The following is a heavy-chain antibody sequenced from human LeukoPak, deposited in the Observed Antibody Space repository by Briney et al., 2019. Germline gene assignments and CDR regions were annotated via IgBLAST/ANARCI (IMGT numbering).Heavy chain of an antibody. Sequence: SETLSLICTVSGGSISSSSYYWGWIRQPPGKGLEWIGSIYYSGSTYYNPSLKSRVTISVDTSKNQFSLKLSSVTAADTAVYYCARHSPVGIYYFDYWGQGTLVTVSS. CDR3: ARHSPVGIYYFDY. D-gene: IGHD1-26*01. CDR2: IYYSGST. V-gene: IGHV4-39*01. CDR1: GGSISSSSYY. J-gene: IGHJ4*02.